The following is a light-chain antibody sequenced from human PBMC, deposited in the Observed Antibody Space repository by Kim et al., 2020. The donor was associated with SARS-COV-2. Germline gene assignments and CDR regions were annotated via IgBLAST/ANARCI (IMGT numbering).Light chain of an antibody. J-gene: IGLJ3*02. Sequence: SYELTQPPSVSVAPGKTARITCGGNNIGSKSVHWYQQKPGQAPVLVIYYDSDRPPGIPERFSGSNSGNTATLTIRRVEAGDEADYYCQVWDSSSDHRVFGGGTKLTVL. CDR2: YDS. V-gene: IGLV3-21*04. CDR1: NIGSKS. CDR3: QVWDSSSDHRV.